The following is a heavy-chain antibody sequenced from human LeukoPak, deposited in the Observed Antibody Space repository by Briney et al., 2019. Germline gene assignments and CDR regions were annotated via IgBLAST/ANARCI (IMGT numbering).Heavy chain of an antibody. Sequence: GGSPRLSCAASGFTFSNYAMNWVRQAPGKGLEWVSGISGSGGSTYYADSVKGRFSISRDNSKNTLYLQMNSLRAEDTAVYYCTTGIRGDCGQGTLVTVSS. CDR1: GFTFSNYA. CDR3: TTGIRGD. CDR2: ISGSGGST. V-gene: IGHV3-23*01. J-gene: IGHJ4*02.